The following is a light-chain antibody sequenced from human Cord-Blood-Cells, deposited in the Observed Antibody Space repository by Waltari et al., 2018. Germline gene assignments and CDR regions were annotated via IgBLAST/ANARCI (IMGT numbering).Light chain of an antibody. CDR1: QGISSY. CDR2: AAS. Sequence: DIKLTQSPPSLSASVGSRVTITCRASQGISSYFTWYQQKPGKAPKLLIYAASTLQSGVPSRFSGSGSGTEFTLTISSLQPEDFATYYCQQLNSYFGQGTKLEIK. V-gene: IGKV1-9*01. J-gene: IGKJ2*01. CDR3: QQLNSY.